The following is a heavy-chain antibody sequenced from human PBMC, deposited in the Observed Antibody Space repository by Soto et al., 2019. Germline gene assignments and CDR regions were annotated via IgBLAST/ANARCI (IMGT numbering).Heavy chain of an antibody. CDR2: ISSNGGST. Sequence: GGSLRLSCSASGFTFSSYAMHWVRQAPGKGLEYVSAISSNGGSTYYADSVKGRFTISRDNSKNTLYLQMSSLRAEDTAVYYCVKDSDQNWRYYYGMDVWGQGTTVTVSS. CDR1: GFTFSSYA. V-gene: IGHV3-64D*08. CDR3: VKDSDQNWRYYYGMDV. D-gene: IGHD1-1*01. J-gene: IGHJ6*02.